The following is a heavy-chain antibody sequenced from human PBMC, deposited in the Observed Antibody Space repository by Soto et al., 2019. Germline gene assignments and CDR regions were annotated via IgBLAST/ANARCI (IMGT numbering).Heavy chain of an antibody. V-gene: IGHV3-21*01. CDR1: GFTFSAYN. CDR2: ISSTGTYL. Sequence: GGSLRLSCAASGFTFSAYNIYWVRQAPGKGLEWVSFISSTGTYLNYAASLKGRFTISRDNANSSVFLQMDNLSAEDTAVYYCARPLHFGELSLGFWGQGTLVTVSS. D-gene: IGHD3-10*01. J-gene: IGHJ4*02. CDR3: ARPLHFGELSLGF.